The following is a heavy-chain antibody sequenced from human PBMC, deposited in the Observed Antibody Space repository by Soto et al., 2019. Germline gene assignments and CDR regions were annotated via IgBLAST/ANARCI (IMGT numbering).Heavy chain of an antibody. CDR1: GFTFSSYA. CDR2: ISGSGDST. Sequence: GGSLRLSCAASGFTFSSYAMSWVRQAPGKGLEWVSGISGSGDSTYYADSVKGRFTISRDNSKNTLYLQMNSLRAEDTAVYYCAREGFYGYDAFDIWGQGTMVTVSS. J-gene: IGHJ3*02. V-gene: IGHV3-23*01. CDR3: AREGFYGYDAFDI. D-gene: IGHD2-15*01.